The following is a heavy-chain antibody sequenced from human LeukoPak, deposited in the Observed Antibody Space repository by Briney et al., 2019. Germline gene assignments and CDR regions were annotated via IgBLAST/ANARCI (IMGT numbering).Heavy chain of an antibody. J-gene: IGHJ4*02. CDR2: IYYSGST. Sequence: PSETLSLTCTVSGGSISSYYWSWIRQPPGKGLEWIGYIYYSGSTNYNPSLKSRVTISVDTSKNQFSLKLSSVTAADTAVYYCARGVNVWTRGPYFDYWGQGTLVTVSS. CDR1: GGSISSYY. CDR3: ARGVNVWTRGPYFDY. V-gene: IGHV4-59*01. D-gene: IGHD3-16*01.